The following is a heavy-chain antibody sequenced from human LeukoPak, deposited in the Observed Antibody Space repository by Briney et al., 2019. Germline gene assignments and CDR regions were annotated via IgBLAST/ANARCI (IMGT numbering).Heavy chain of an antibody. D-gene: IGHD3-16*01. CDR3: ARLLIYTPCFDY. CDR2: VYTYGNT. J-gene: IGHJ4*02. CDR1: GGSISSGNYY. V-gene: IGHV4-61*02. Sequence: SETLSLTCTVSGGSISSGNYYWSWIRQPAGKGLEWIGRVYTYGNTNYNPSLKSRVTISIDTSRNQFSLKLSSVNAADTAVYYCARLLIYTPCFDYWSQGTLVTVSS.